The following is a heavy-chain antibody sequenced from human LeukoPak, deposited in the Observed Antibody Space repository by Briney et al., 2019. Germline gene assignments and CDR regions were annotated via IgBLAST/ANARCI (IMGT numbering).Heavy chain of an antibody. CDR1: GFTFSDYA. J-gene: IGHJ4*02. CDR2: ISADGRGT. V-gene: IGHV3-23*01. D-gene: IGHD1-14*01. CDR3: ARRPGGTPDY. Sequence: PGGSLRLSCAASGFTFSDYAMMWVRQAPGEGLEWVSAISADGRGTDYADSVKGRFTISRDNSKNTVYVQMNSLRGEDAAPYYCARRPGGTPDYWGLGTLVTVS.